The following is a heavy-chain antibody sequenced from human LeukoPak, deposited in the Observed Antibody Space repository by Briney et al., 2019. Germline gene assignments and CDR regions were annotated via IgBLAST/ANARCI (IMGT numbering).Heavy chain of an antibody. CDR2: IKQDGSEK. V-gene: IGHV3-7*01. CDR3: ARAVVRGVIIGETRWFDS. D-gene: IGHD3-10*01. Sequence: GGSLRLSCAASGFTFSSYWMSWVRQAPGKGLEWVANIKQDGSEKYYVDSVKGRFTISRDNAKNSLYLQMNSLRAEDTAVYYCARAVVRGVIIGETRWFDSWGQGTLVTVSS. J-gene: IGHJ5*01. CDR1: GFTFSSYW.